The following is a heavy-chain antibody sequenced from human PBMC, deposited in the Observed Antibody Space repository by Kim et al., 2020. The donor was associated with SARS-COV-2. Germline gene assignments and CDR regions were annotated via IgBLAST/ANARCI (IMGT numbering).Heavy chain of an antibody. CDR3: ARKSYYYDQTGGWFDP. CDR2: IYYSGIT. Sequence: SETLSLTCTVSGGSINSGGYYWTWIRQHPGKGLEWIGYIYYSGITYYNPSLKSRVTISVDTSKNQFSLKLSSVTAADTAVYYCARKSYYYDQTGGWFDPWGQGTLVTVSS. CDR1: GGSINSGGYY. V-gene: IGHV4-31*03. J-gene: IGHJ5*02. D-gene: IGHD3-22*01.